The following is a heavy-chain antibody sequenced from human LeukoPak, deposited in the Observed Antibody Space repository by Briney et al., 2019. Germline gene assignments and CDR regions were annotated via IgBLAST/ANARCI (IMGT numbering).Heavy chain of an antibody. CDR1: GFSFISYG. CDR3: AKRPSDYGDYVTYFDY. Sequence: GGSLRLSCAASGFSFISYGMHWVRQAPGKGLEWVGVISDDGRNKKYADSVKGRFTISRDNSKDTLYLQMYSLRDEDTAVYYCAKRPSDYGDYVTYFDYWGQGTLVTVSS. V-gene: IGHV3-30*18. J-gene: IGHJ4*02. D-gene: IGHD4-17*01. CDR2: ISDDGRNK.